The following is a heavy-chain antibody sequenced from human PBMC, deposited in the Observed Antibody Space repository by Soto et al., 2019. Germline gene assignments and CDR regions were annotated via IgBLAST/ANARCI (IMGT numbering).Heavy chain of an antibody. Sequence: LSLTCTVSVGSISSSDYYRGWIRQPPGNGLEWIGSLYYSGITYYNPSLKSRVTISVDTSKNHFSLKLRSVTAADAAVYYCGRHLSQIVGVTAIPIGFDIWGQGTMVTVSS. J-gene: IGHJ3*02. CDR2: LYYSGIT. D-gene: IGHD2-21*02. CDR1: VGSISSSDYY. CDR3: GRHLSQIVGVTAIPIGFDI. V-gene: IGHV4-39*01.